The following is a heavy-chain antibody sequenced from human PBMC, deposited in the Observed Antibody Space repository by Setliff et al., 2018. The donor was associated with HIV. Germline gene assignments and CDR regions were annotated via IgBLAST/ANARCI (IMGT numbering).Heavy chain of an antibody. CDR2: IYYSGTT. V-gene: IGHV4-38-2*02. J-gene: IGHJ6*03. Sequence: SETLSLTCTVSEYSISDGHYWGWIRQPPGKGLEWIASIYYSGTTYYNPSLKSRVTISQDTSKNQFSLKLNNVTVADTAIYYCARSIKLKVQGVNYFSRPEFYYYMDVWGRGTTVTDS. CDR1: EYSISDGHY. CDR3: ARSIKLKVQGVNYFSRPEFYYYMDV. D-gene: IGHD3-10*01.